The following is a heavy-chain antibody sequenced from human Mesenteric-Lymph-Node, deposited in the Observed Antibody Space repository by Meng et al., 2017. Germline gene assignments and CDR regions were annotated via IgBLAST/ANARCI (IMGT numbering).Heavy chain of an antibody. D-gene: IGHD7-27*01. CDR1: GFTFSNYA. V-gene: IGHV3-23*01. Sequence: GESLKISCAASGFTFSNYAMNWVRQAPGKGLDWVSTINGNGGSTHYADSVKGRSTISRDNSKNTLYLQMNSLRAEDTAVYYCARAIWNWGSQGYWYFDLWGRGTLVTVSS. CDR3: ARAIWNWGSQGYWYFDL. CDR2: INGNGGST. J-gene: IGHJ2*01.